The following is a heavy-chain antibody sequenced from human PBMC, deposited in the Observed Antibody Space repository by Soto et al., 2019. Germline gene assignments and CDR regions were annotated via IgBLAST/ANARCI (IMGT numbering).Heavy chain of an antibody. CDR1: GFTVSSNY. Sequence: VGSLRLSCAAPGFTVSSNYMSWVRQAPGKGLEWVSVIYSGGSTYYADSVKGRFTISRDNSKNTLYLQMNSLRAEDTAVYYCARDRRVYDILTGYYKGGMDVWGQGTTVTVSS. CDR2: IYSGGST. CDR3: ARDRRVYDILTGYYKGGMDV. J-gene: IGHJ6*02. D-gene: IGHD3-9*01. V-gene: IGHV3-53*01.